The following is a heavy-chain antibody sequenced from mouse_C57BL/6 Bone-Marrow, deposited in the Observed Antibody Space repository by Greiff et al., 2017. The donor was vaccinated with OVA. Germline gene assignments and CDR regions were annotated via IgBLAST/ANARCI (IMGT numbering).Heavy chain of an antibody. J-gene: IGHJ4*01. CDR1: GYTFTSYW. CDR3: SRLRLYYYAIDY. Sequence: QVQLQQPGAELVQPGASVKLSCKASGYTFTSYWMPWVKQRPGRGLEWIGRIDRNSGGTKYNEKFKSQATMTVDKPSSTAYMQLSSLTSEDSAVSDGSRLRLYYYAIDYWGQGTSVTVSS. V-gene: IGHV1-72*01. CDR2: IDRNSGGT. D-gene: IGHD2-12*01.